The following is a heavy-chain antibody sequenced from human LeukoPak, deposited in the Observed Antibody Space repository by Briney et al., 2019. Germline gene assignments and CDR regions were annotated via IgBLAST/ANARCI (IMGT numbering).Heavy chain of an antibody. CDR2: IIPIFGTA. Sequence: GASVKVSCKASGGTFSSYAISWVRQAPGQGLEWTGGIIPIFGTANYAQKFQGRVTITTDESTSTAYMELSSLRSEDTAVYYCASCLYYYDSSAKGFDYWGQGTLVTVSS. CDR1: GGTFSSYA. CDR3: ASCLYYYDSSAKGFDY. V-gene: IGHV1-69*05. J-gene: IGHJ4*02. D-gene: IGHD3-22*01.